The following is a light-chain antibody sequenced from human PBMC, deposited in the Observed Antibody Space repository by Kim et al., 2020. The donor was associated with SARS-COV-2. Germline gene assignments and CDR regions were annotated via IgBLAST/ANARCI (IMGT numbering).Light chain of an antibody. Sequence: RVTISCTESSSNIGAGYDVHWYQQLPGTAPKLLIYGNSNRPSGVPDRFSGSNSGTSASLAITGLQAEDEADYYCQSYDSSLSGWVFGGGTQLTVL. J-gene: IGLJ3*02. CDR2: GNS. CDR1: SSNIGAGYD. V-gene: IGLV1-40*01. CDR3: QSYDSSLSGWV.